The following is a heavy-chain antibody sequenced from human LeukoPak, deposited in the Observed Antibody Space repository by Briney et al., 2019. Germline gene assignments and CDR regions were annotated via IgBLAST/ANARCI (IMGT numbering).Heavy chain of an antibody. J-gene: IGHJ4*02. V-gene: IGHV3-21*01. CDR1: GFTFSSYN. Sequence: PGGSLRLSCAASGFTFSSYNMNWVRQAPGKGLEWVSSISGSSSYIYYADSVKGRFTISRDNAKNSLYLQMNSLRAEDTAVYYCAREMYSYYDSINYYSFHYWGQGTLVTVSS. CDR3: AREMYSYYDSINYYSFHY. D-gene: IGHD3-22*01. CDR2: ISGSSSYI.